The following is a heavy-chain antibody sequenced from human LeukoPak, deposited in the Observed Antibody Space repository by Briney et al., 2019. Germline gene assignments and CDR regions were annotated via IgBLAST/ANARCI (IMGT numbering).Heavy chain of an antibody. D-gene: IGHD3-22*01. CDR3: ARDVVQRRGSSGSAFDI. CDR2: ISAYNGNT. J-gene: IGHJ3*02. Sequence: ASVKVSCKASGYTFTNYGISWVRQAPGQGLEWMGWISAYNGNTNYAQKLQGRVTMTTDTSTSTTYMELRSLRSDDTAVYYCARDVVQRRGSSGSAFDIWGQGTMVTVSS. CDR1: GYTFTNYG. V-gene: IGHV1-18*01.